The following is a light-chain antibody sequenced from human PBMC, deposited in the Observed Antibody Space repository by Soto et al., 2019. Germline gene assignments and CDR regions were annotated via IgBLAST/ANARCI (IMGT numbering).Light chain of an antibody. Sequence: ESALSHSKDTLSVAQGERATLACRASQSVSSYLAWYQQKPGQAPRLLIYDASKRATGIPARFSGSGFGTDYTLTITSLQPEDFAVYYSQQRHKWRPFRQGTKVDI. J-gene: IGKJ1*01. CDR3: QQRHKWRP. V-gene: IGKV3-11*01. CDR2: DAS. CDR1: QSVSSY.